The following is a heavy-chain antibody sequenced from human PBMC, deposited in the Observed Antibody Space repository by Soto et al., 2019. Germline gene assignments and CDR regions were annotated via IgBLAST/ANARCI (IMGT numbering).Heavy chain of an antibody. Sequence: GGSLRLSCAASGFTFSDYYMSWVRQAPGKGLEWVSYVSSISTYTNYADSVKGRFTISRDNAKNSLYLHMNSLRAEDTAVYYCARVLDCSNNICSHGMDAWGQGTTVTVSS. D-gene: IGHD2-2*01. CDR1: GFTFSDYY. CDR3: ARVLDCSNNICSHGMDA. J-gene: IGHJ6*02. CDR2: VSSISTYT. V-gene: IGHV3-11*06.